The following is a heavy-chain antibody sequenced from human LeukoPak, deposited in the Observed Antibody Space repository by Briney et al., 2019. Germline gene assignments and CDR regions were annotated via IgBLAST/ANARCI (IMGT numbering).Heavy chain of an antibody. Sequence: GGSLRLSCAASGLTFSSYNMNWVRQAPGKGLEWVSSISRSSTYISYADSVKGRFTISRDNAKNSLYLQMNSLRAEDTAVYYCAKDGTSYYYIYYWGQGTLVTVSS. CDR2: ISRSSTYI. CDR3: AKDGTSYYYIYY. CDR1: GLTFSSYN. D-gene: IGHD2/OR15-2a*01. V-gene: IGHV3-21*01. J-gene: IGHJ4*02.